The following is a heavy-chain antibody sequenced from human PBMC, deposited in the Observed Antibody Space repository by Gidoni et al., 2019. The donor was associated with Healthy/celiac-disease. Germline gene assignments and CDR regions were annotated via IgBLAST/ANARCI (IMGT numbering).Heavy chain of an antibody. J-gene: IGHJ4*02. CDR3: ARGSCSSTSCYAFDY. V-gene: IGHV1-69*02. CDR2: IIPILGIA. Sequence: QVQLVQSGAEVKKPGSSVKVSCQASGGTFSSYTISWVRQAPGQGLEWMGRIIPILGIANYAQKFQGRVTITADKSTSTAYMELSSLRSEDTAVYYCARGSCSSTSCYAFDYWGQGTLVTVSS. CDR1: GGTFSSYT. D-gene: IGHD2-2*01.